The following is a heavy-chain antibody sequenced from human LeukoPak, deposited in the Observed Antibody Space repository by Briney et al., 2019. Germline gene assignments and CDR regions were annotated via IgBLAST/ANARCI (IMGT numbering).Heavy chain of an antibody. Sequence: SQTLSLTCAVSGGSISSGGYSWSWIRQPPGKGLEWIGYIYHSGSTYYNPSLKSRVTISVDRSKNQFSLKLSSVTAADTAVYYRARGARSAYRYYGSGDTYYFDYWGQGTLVTVSS. J-gene: IGHJ4*02. CDR2: IYHSGST. V-gene: IGHV4-30-2*01. CDR1: GGSISSGGYS. D-gene: IGHD3-10*01. CDR3: ARGARSAYRYYGSGDTYYFDY.